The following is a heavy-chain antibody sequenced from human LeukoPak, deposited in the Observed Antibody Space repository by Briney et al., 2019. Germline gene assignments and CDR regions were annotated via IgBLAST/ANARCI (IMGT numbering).Heavy chain of an antibody. CDR2: IYYSGST. Sequence: SETLSLTCTVSGGSISSYYWSWIRQPPGKGLEWIGYIYYSGSTNYNPSLKSRVTISVDTSKNQFSLKLSSLTAADTAVYYCARSHSVWTSFACWGQGSLVTVSS. V-gene: IGHV4-59*01. CDR1: GGSISSYY. D-gene: IGHD3/OR15-3a*01. J-gene: IGHJ4*02. CDR3: ARSHSVWTSFAC.